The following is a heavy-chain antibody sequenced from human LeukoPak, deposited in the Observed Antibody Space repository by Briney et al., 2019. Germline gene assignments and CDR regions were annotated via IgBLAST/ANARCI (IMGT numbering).Heavy chain of an antibody. D-gene: IGHD3-9*01. CDR3: ARGSYYDILTGYRYNWFDP. CDR1: GGSISSYY. J-gene: IGHJ5*02. V-gene: IGHV4-59*12. CDR2: IYYSGTT. Sequence: SETLSLTCTVSGGSISSYYWSWIRQPPGKGLEWIGYIYYSGTTNYNPSLKSRVTISVDTSKNQFSLKLSSVTAADTAVYYCARGSYYDILTGYRYNWFDPWGQGTLVTVPS.